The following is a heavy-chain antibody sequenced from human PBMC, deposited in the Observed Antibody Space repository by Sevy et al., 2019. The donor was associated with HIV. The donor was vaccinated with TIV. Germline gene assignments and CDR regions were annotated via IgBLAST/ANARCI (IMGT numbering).Heavy chain of an antibody. CDR1: GFTFSSYA. CDR3: ANSGYGSGSYYLYYFDY. Sequence: GGSLRLSCAASGFTFSSYAMHWVRQTPGKGLEWVAFIRYDGSNKYYADSVKGRFTISRDNSKNTLYLQMNSLRAEDTAVYYCANSGYGSGSYYLYYFDYWGQGTLVTVSS. CDR2: IRYDGSNK. J-gene: IGHJ4*02. V-gene: IGHV3-30*02. D-gene: IGHD3-10*01.